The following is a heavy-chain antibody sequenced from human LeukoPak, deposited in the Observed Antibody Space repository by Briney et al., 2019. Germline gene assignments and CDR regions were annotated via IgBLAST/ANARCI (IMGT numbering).Heavy chain of an antibody. CDR1: GYTFTSYD. Sequence: GASVKVSCKASGYTFTSYDITWVRQATGQGLEWMGWMNPNSGDTAYAQKFQGRVAMTRDASISTAYMELSSLRSEDTAVYYCAREWICSSTSCYPLYYYYYGMDVWGQGTTVTVSS. J-gene: IGHJ6*02. CDR2: MNPNSGDT. CDR3: AREWICSSTSCYPLYYYYYGMDV. V-gene: IGHV1-8*01. D-gene: IGHD2-2*01.